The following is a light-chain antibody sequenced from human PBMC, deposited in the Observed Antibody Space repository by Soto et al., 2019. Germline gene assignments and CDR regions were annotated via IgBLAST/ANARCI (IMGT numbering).Light chain of an antibody. Sequence: DNYLTRAASTQSASVGDTVSITCLASQSVSGWLAWYQQKPGEAPKLLIYDASALPRGVPARFSGTEYGTKFTLAIARLQLDGFATYKCEQSETFSGTLGAGTKVDI. V-gene: IGKV1-5*01. CDR3: EQSETFSGT. CDR2: DAS. J-gene: IGKJ4*02. CDR1: QSVSGW.